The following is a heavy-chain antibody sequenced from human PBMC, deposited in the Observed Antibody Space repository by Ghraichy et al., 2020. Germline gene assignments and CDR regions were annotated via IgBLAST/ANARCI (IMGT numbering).Heavy chain of an antibody. J-gene: IGHJ3*02. CDR2: ISGSGGST. Sequence: GGSLRLSCAASGFTFSSYAMSWVRQAPGKGLEWVSAISGSGGSTYYADSVKGRFTISRDNSKNTLYLQMNSLRAEDTAVYYCAMTYYYDSSGYLAINDAFDIWGQGTMVTVSS. CDR1: GFTFSSYA. V-gene: IGHV3-23*01. CDR3: AMTYYYDSSGYLAINDAFDI. D-gene: IGHD3-22*01.